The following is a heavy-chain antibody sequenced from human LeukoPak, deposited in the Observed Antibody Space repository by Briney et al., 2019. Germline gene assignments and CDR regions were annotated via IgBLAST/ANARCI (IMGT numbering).Heavy chain of an antibody. CDR1: GYTFTSYG. D-gene: IGHD3-10*01. CDR3: ARVSSGTRDAFDI. Sequence: ASVKVSCKASGYTFTSYGISWVRQAPGQGLEWMGWINAGNGNTRYSQEFKGRVTITRDTSASTVYMELSSLRSEDTAVYYCARVSSGTRDAFDIWGQGTMVTVSS. V-gene: IGHV1-18*01. CDR2: INAGNGNT. J-gene: IGHJ3*02.